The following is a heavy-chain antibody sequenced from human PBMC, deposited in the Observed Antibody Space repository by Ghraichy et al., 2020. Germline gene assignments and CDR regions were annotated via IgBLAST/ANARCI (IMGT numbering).Heavy chain of an antibody. Sequence: GGSLRLSCAASGFTFSSYAMSWVRQAPGKGLEWVSAISGSGGSPYYADSVKGRFTISRDNSKNTLYLQMNSLRAEDTAVYYCAKYSSSWYLNWFDPWGQGTLVTVSS. D-gene: IGHD6-13*01. CDR1: GFTFSSYA. CDR3: AKYSSSWYLNWFDP. V-gene: IGHV3-23*01. J-gene: IGHJ5*02. CDR2: ISGSGGSP.